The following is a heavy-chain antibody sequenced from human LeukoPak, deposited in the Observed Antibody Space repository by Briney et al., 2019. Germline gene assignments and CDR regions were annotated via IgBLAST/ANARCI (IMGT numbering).Heavy chain of an antibody. V-gene: IGHV3-11*04. CDR1: GFTFSDYY. D-gene: IGHD2-15*01. J-gene: IGHJ6*03. CDR2: ISSSGSTI. Sequence: GGSLRLSCAASGFTFSDYYMSWIRQAPGKGLEWVSYISSSGSTIYYADSVKGRFTISRDNAKNSLYLQMNSLRAEDTAVYYCARDRSGGLQPNYYYYMDVWGKGTTVTVSS. CDR3: ARDRSGGLQPNYYYYMDV.